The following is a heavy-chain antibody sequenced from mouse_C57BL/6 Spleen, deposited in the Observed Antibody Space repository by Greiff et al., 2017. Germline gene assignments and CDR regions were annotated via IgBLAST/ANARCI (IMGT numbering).Heavy chain of an antibody. J-gene: IGHJ1*03. Sequence: VQLQQPGAELVKPGASVKMSCKASGYTFTSYWITWVKQRPGQGLEWIGDIYPGSGSTNYNEKFKSKATLTVDTSSSTAYMQLSSLTSEDSAVYYCARGTGPHWYFDVWGTGTTVTVSS. D-gene: IGHD4-1*01. CDR3: ARGTGPHWYFDV. CDR2: IYPGSGST. V-gene: IGHV1-55*01. CDR1: GYTFTSYW.